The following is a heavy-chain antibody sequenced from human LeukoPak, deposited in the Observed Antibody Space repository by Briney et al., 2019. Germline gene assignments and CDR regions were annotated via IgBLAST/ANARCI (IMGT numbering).Heavy chain of an antibody. D-gene: IGHD6-13*01. CDR3: AKLNMGSSSWPDDY. CDR1: GFTFDDYG. CDR2: INWNGGST. V-gene: IGHV3-20*04. J-gene: IGHJ4*02. Sequence: GGSLRLSCAASGFTFDDYGMGWVRQAPGKGLEWVSGINWNGGSTDYADSVKGRFTISRDNSKNTLYLQMNSLRAEDTAVYYCAKLNMGSSSWPDDYWGQGTLVTVSS.